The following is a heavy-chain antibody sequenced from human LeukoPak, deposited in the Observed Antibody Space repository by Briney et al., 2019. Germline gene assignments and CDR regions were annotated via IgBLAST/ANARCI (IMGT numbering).Heavy chain of an antibody. CDR3: VRGGASTWS. J-gene: IGHJ5*02. D-gene: IGHD2-15*01. Sequence: PGGSLRLSCAAYGFTLKNSWMHWVRQAPGKGPVWVSRISDGGSSTTYADSVKGRFTISRDDAKNTLYLQMNSLRAEDTAVYYCVRGGASTWSWGQGTLVTVSS. CDR2: ISDGGSST. CDR1: GFTLKNSW. V-gene: IGHV3-74*01.